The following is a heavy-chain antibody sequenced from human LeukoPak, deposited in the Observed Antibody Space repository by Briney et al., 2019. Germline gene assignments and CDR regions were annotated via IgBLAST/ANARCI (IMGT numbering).Heavy chain of an antibody. CDR3: ARVRKGVVVITYPFDY. Sequence: PSETLSLTCTVSGGSISGGRYYLAWIRQPPGKGLEWIGSIYYSGSTYYNPSLKSRVTISVDTSKNQFSLKLSSVTAADTAVYYCARVRKGVVVITYPFDYWGQGTLVTVSS. CDR2: IYYSGST. V-gene: IGHV4-39*07. CDR1: GGSISGGRYY. J-gene: IGHJ4*02. D-gene: IGHD3-22*01.